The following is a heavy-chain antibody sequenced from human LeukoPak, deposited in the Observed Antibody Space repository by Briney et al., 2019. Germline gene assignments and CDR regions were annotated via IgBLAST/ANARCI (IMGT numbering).Heavy chain of an antibody. CDR2: IYTSGST. Sequence: SETLSLTCTVSGGSISSYYWSWIRQPAGKGLEWIGHIYTSGSTDYNPSLKSRVTISVDTSKNQFSLKLSSVTAADTAVYYCARGRGFLEWLSVDYWGQGTLVTVSS. J-gene: IGHJ4*02. V-gene: IGHV4-4*07. CDR1: GGSISSYY. CDR3: ARGRGFLEWLSVDY. D-gene: IGHD3-3*01.